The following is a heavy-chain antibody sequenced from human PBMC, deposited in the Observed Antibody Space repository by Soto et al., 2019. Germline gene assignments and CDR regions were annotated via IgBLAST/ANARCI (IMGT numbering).Heavy chain of an antibody. V-gene: IGHV4-31*03. CDR1: GAALNSGSYY. CDR2: IYVTGAV. Sequence: SETLSLTCSVSGAALNSGSYYWSWIRQVPGNGLEWIGHIYVTGAVDYNPSLRDRITISQDTSERQFSLNLRLVTAADTAVYYCARLRIATNNYKWFDPWGPGTMMTVYS. CDR3: ARLRIATNNYKWFDP. D-gene: IGHD2-21*01. J-gene: IGHJ5*02.